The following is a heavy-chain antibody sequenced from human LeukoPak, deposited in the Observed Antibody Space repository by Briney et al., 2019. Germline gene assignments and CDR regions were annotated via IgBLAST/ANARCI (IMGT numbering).Heavy chain of an antibody. V-gene: IGHV4-34*01. Sequence: PSETLSLTCAVYGGSFSGYYWSWIRQPPGKGLEWIGEINHSGSTIYNPSLKSRVTISVDTSKNQFSLKLSSVTAADTAVYYCARPLLRYFEDAFDIWGQGTMVTVSS. CDR2: INHSGST. CDR3: ARPLLRYFEDAFDI. J-gene: IGHJ3*02. D-gene: IGHD3-9*01. CDR1: GGSFSGYY.